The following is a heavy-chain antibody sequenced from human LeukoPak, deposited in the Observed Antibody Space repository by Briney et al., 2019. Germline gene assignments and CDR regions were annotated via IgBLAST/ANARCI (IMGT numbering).Heavy chain of an antibody. CDR1: GYTFTDYY. CDR2: VNLNSGVT. J-gene: IGHJ4*02. D-gene: IGHD5-18*01. V-gene: IGHV1-2*02. Sequence: ASVKVSFKASGYTFTDYYMYWVRQAPGQGPEWMGWVNLNSGVTQYVQKFQGRVTMTRDTSISTAYMELSSLTSDDTAMYFCARVALAGSRIHLLDNWGQGTLVTVSS. CDR3: ARVALAGSRIHLLDN.